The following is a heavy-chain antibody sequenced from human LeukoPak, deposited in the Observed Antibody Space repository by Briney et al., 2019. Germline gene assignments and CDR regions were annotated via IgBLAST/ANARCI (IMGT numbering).Heavy chain of an antibody. CDR1: GGTFSSYA. D-gene: IGHD1-26*01. V-gene: IGHV1-69*05. CDR3: AREGLGSGAYGGIDY. J-gene: IGHJ4*02. Sequence: SVKVSCKASGGTFSSYAISWVRQAPGQGLEWMGGIIPIFGTANYAQKFQGRVTMTRDMSTSTVYMELSSLRSEDTAVYYCAREGLGSGAYGGIDYWGQGTLVTVSS. CDR2: IIPIFGTA.